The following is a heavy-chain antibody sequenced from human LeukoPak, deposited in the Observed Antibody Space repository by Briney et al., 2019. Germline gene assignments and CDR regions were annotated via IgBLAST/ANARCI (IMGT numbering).Heavy chain of an antibody. CDR1: GFTFS. V-gene: IGHV3-48*01. CDR3: ARDGRHYGSGSVSHFDY. CDR2: ISSSSSTI. Sequence: PGGSLRLSCAASGFTFSMNWVRQAPGKGLEWVSYISSSSSTIYYADSVKGRFTISRDNAKNSLYLQMNSLRAEDTAVYYCARDGRHYGSGSVSHFDYWGQGTLVTVSS. J-gene: IGHJ4*02. D-gene: IGHD3-10*01.